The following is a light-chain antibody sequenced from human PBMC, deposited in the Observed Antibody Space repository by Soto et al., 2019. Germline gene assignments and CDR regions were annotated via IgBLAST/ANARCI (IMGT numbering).Light chain of an antibody. J-gene: IGLJ1*01. Sequence: SALAQPAAVAVCPSKSVTISCTATSVDVGDFDFVSRYQQHPGEAAKLIIYEVSHRPSGVSDRFSGSKSGNTASLTISGLQPEDEADYYCNSYSPTTVLFGTGTKVTVL. CDR2: EVS. V-gene: IGLV2-14*01. CDR3: NSYSPTTVL. CDR1: SVDVGDFDF.